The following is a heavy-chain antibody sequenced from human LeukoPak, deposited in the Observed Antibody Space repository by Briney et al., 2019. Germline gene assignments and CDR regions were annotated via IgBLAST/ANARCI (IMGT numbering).Heavy chain of an antibody. J-gene: IGHJ4*02. V-gene: IGHV4-39*07. Sequence: SETLSLTCTVSGGSISSSSYYWGWIRQPPGKGLEWIGSIYYSGSTYYNPSLKSRVTISVDTSKNQFSLKLSSVTAADTAVYYCAREILELRTNYFDYWGQGTLVTVSS. D-gene: IGHD1-7*01. CDR2: IYYSGST. CDR1: GGSISSSSYY. CDR3: AREILELRTNYFDY.